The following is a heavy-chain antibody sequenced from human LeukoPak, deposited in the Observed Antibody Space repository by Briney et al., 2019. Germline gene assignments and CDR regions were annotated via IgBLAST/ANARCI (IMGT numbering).Heavy chain of an antibody. V-gene: IGHV3-21*01. CDR1: GFTFCSYS. CDR2: ISSSSTYI. J-gene: IGHJ4*02. Sequence: GGSLRLSCAASGFTFCSYSMNWVRQAPGKGLEWVSSISSSSTYIYYADSVKGRFTISRDNAKNSLYLQMNILRAEDTAVYYCARRYGDFSPDDYWGQGTLVTVSS. D-gene: IGHD4-17*01. CDR3: ARRYGDFSPDDY.